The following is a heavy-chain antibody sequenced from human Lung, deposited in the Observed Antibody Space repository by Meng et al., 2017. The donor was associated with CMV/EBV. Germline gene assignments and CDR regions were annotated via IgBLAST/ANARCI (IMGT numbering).Heavy chain of an antibody. CDR1: GYTFTTYD. CDR3: ARTRIEVEPDGRKIKYYNYGMDV. D-gene: IGHD2-2*01. CDR2: MNPNSGNT. Sequence: ASVKVSXKASGYTFTTYDINWVRQATGQGLEWMGWMNPNSGNTGYAQKFQGRVTLTRVTSIGTAYMELSSLTSDDTAVYYCARTRIEVEPDGRKIKYYNYGMDVWGQGTTVTVSS. V-gene: IGHV1-8*01. J-gene: IGHJ6*02.